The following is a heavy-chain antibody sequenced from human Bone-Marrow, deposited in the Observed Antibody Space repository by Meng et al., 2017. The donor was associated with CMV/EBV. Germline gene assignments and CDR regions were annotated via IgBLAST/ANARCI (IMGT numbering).Heavy chain of an antibody. D-gene: IGHD5-18*01. J-gene: IGHJ3*02. V-gene: IGHV3-48*04. Sequence: GGSLRLSCAASGFTFSSYSMNWVRQAPGKGLEWVSYISSSSSTIYYADSVKGRFTISRDNAKNSLYLQMNSLRAEDTAVYYCARVRGGYSYFTPDIWGQETMVTVSS. CDR2: ISSSSSTI. CDR1: GFTFSSYS. CDR3: ARVRGGYSYFTPDI.